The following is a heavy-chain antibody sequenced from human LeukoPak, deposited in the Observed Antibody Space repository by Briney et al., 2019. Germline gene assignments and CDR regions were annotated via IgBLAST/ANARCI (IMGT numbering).Heavy chain of an antibody. CDR1: VGSFSGYY. Sequence: SETLSLTCAVYVGSFSGYYWSWIRQPPGKGQEWIGEINHSESTNYNPSLKSRVTISVDTSKNQFSLKLSSVTAADTAVYYCVRDLRPGSGWYPSVGYNGMDVWGQGTTVTVSS. D-gene: IGHD6-19*01. CDR2: INHSEST. CDR3: VRDLRPGSGWYPSVGYNGMDV. J-gene: IGHJ6*02. V-gene: IGHV4-34*01.